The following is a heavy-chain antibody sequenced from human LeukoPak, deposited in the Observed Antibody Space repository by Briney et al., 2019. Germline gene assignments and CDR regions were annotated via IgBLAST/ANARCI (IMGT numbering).Heavy chain of an antibody. Sequence: GGSLRLSCAASGFTFSSYAMSWVRQAPGKGLEWVSAISGSGGSTYYADSVKGRFTISRDNSKNTLYLQMNSLRDEDTAVYYCAKDRDEMARTNYFDYWGQGTLVTVSS. V-gene: IGHV3-23*01. D-gene: IGHD5-12*01. CDR2: ISGSGGST. CDR3: AKDRDEMARTNYFDY. CDR1: GFTFSSYA. J-gene: IGHJ4*02.